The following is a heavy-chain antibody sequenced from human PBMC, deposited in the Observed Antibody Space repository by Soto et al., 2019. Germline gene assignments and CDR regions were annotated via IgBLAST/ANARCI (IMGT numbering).Heavy chain of an antibody. V-gene: IGHV4-30-4*01. Sequence: QVQLQESGPGLVKPSQTLSLTCTVSGGSISSGGYYWSWIHQPPGKGLEWIAYISYSWNTYYNPSLKSRISISADTCKNQFSLELKSVTVADTAVYYCGTVRASWYVDYWGQGTLVTVSS. D-gene: IGHD2-2*01. J-gene: IGHJ4*02. CDR2: ISYSWNT. CDR1: GGSISSGGYY. CDR3: GTVRASWYVDY.